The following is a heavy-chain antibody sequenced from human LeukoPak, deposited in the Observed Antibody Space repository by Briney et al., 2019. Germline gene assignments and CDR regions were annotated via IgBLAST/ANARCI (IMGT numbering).Heavy chain of an antibody. J-gene: IGHJ4*02. CDR1: GFTFSSYG. D-gene: IGHD3-10*01. CDR3: ARGLASGHLDY. Sequence: GGSLRLSCAASGFTFSSYGMHWVRQAPGKGLEWVAVIWYDGSNKYYADSVKGRFTISRDNSKNTLYLQMNSLRAEDTAVYYCARGLASGHLDYWGQGTLVTVSS. V-gene: IGHV3-33*01. CDR2: IWYDGSNK.